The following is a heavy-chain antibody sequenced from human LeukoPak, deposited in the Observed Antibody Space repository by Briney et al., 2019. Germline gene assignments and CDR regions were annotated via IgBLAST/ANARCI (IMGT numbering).Heavy chain of an antibody. J-gene: IGHJ6*02. CDR3: AREGRANYYYAIDV. CDR1: GFTFSSYA. CDR2: ISSNGGST. Sequence: GGSLRLSCAASGFTFSSYAMHWVRQAPGKRLEYVSAISSNGGSTFYASSVKGRFTTSRDNSKNTLYLQMGSLRAEDMAVYYCAREGRANYYYAIDVWGQGTSVTVSS. V-gene: IGHV3-64*01.